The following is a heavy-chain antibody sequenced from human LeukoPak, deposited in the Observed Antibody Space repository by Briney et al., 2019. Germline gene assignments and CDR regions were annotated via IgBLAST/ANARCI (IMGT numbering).Heavy chain of an antibody. V-gene: IGHV4-59*01. Sequence: SETLSLTCTVSGGSISSYYWSWIRQPPGKGLEWIGYIYYSGSTNYNPSLKSRVTISVDTSKNQFSLKLSSVTAADTAVYYCAGRPDCSGGSCYSAAAVDYWGQGTLVTVSS. CDR1: GGSISSYY. CDR2: IYYSGST. J-gene: IGHJ4*02. D-gene: IGHD2-15*01. CDR3: AGRPDCSGGSCYSAAAVDY.